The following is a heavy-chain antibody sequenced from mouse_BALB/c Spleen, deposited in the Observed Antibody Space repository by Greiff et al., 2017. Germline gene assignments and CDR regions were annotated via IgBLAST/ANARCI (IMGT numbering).Heavy chain of an antibody. D-gene: IGHD2-1*01. CDR1: GYTFTSYW. J-gene: IGHJ4*01. CDR3: ARNGNYVRAMDY. CDR2: INPSTGYT. Sequence: VQLQQSGAELAKPGASVKMSCKASGYTFTSYWMHWVKQRPGQGLEWIGYINPSTGYTEYNQKFKDKATLTADKSSSTAYMQLSSLTSEDSAVYYCARNGNYVRAMDYWGQGTSVTVSS. V-gene: IGHV1-7*01.